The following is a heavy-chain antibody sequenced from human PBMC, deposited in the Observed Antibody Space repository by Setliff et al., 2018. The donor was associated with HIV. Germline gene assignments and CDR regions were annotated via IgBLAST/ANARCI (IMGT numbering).Heavy chain of an antibody. CDR3: ARGASSYDYGDYRVLVY. D-gene: IGHD4-17*01. Sequence: GASVKVSCKTSGYTFTGYYMHWVRQAPGQGLEWMGWINPKSGGTEYAQKFQARVTMTRDTSISTAYMELSRLRSDDTAVYYCARGASSYDYGDYRVLVYWGQGSLVTVSS. J-gene: IGHJ4*02. CDR1: GYTFTGYY. V-gene: IGHV1-2*02. CDR2: INPKSGGT.